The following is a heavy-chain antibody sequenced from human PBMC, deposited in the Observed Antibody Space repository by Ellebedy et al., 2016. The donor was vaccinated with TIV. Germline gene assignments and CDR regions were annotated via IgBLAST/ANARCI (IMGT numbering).Heavy chain of an antibody. D-gene: IGHD6-13*01. J-gene: IGHJ4*02. CDR1: GFIFNSYW. Sequence: GESLKISXAASGFIFNSYWMSWVRQAPGKGLEWVANIKEDGSETYHMYSEKGRLTISRDNAKNSVSLQMNSLRAEDTAVYYCARQGIGAASSPYYFDYWGQGTLVTVSS. CDR2: IKEDGSET. V-gene: IGHV3-7*01. CDR3: ARQGIGAASSPYYFDY.